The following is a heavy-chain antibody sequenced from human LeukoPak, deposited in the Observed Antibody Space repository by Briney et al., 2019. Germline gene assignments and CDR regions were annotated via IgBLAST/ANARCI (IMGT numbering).Heavy chain of an antibody. CDR2: ISWNSGSI. D-gene: IGHD6-6*01. CDR1: GFTFSSYG. Sequence: GRSLRLSCAASGFTFSSYGMHWVRQAPGKGLEWVSGISWNSGSIGYADSVKGRFTISRDNAKNSLYLQMNSLRAEDTALYYCAKDMHSSSSGWFDPWGQGTLVTVSS. CDR3: AKDMHSSSSGWFDP. J-gene: IGHJ5*02. V-gene: IGHV3-9*01.